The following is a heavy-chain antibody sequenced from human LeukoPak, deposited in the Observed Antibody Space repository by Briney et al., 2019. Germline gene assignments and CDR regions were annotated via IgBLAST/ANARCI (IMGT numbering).Heavy chain of an antibody. Sequence: GGSLRLSCAASAFTFNSYWMSWVRQAPGKGLEWVANIKQDGSEKYYVDSVKGRFTISRDNAKNSLYLQMNSLRAEDTAVYYCARGVTMATITPLLCWGQGTLVTVSS. CDR2: IKQDGSEK. CDR3: ARGVTMATITPLLC. J-gene: IGHJ4*02. CDR1: AFTFNSYW. D-gene: IGHD5-24*01. V-gene: IGHV3-7*01.